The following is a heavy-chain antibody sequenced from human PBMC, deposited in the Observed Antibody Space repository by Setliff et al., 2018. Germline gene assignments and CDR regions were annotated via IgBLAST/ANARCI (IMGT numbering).Heavy chain of an antibody. CDR2: INHRGST. Sequence: SETLSLTCAAYGGTFSDYYWTWIRQPPGKGLEWVAEINHRGSTTYNPSLKSRVTISVDTSKDQFSLKVISMTAADTAVYYCARTGTYRYFDYWGQGTLVTVSS. CDR3: ARTGTYRYFDY. CDR1: GGTFSDYY. V-gene: IGHV4-34*01. J-gene: IGHJ4*02. D-gene: IGHD1-1*01.